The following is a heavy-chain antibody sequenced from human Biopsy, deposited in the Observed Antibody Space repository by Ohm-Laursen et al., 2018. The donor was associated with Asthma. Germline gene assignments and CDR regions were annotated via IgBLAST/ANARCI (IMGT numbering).Heavy chain of an antibody. D-gene: IGHD3-3*01. CDR2: VFYTGIT. J-gene: IGHJ6*02. CDR1: GFSMDTNSYF. Sequence: SETLSLTCTISGFSMDTNSYFWGWIRQPPGKGLEWIGGVFYTGITYYNPSLESRVTMSRDTSKNQLSLKLRSVTAADTAVYYCASGPEWYGLDVWGQGTTVTVSS. V-gene: IGHV4-39*01. CDR3: ASGPEWYGLDV.